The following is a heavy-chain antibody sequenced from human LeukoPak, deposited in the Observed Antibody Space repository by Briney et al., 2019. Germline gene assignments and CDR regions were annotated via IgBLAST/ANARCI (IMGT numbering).Heavy chain of an antibody. Sequence: ASVKVSCKASGYTFTSYAMNWVRQAPGQGLEWMGWINTNTGNPTYAQGFTGRFVFSLDTSVSTAYLQISSLKAEDTAVYYCARSPADYYDSSGVFDYWGQGTLVTVSS. CDR3: ARSPADYYDSSGVFDY. CDR1: GYTFTSYA. CDR2: INTNTGNP. J-gene: IGHJ4*02. D-gene: IGHD3-22*01. V-gene: IGHV7-4-1*02.